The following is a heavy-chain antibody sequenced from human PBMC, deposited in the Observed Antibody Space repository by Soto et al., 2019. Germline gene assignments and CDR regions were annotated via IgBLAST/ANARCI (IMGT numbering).Heavy chain of an antibody. CDR2: ISGNVDA. CDR1: GFTFSSYA. V-gene: IGHV3-23*01. J-gene: IGHJ4*02. D-gene: IGHD3-3*01. Sequence: PGGSLRLSCVASGFTFSSYAMSWVRQAPGKGLEWVSGISGNVDAYYADSVKGRFTISRDNSKNRLFLQMNSLRADDTAIYYCVKESHVRFLRWFPPGGPSLWGQGTQVTVSS. CDR3: VKESHVRFLRWFPPGGPSL.